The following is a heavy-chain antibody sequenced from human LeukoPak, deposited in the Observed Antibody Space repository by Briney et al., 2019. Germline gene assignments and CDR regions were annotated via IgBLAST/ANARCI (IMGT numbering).Heavy chain of an antibody. CDR2: INPNSGGT. CDR1: GYTFTGYY. D-gene: IGHD1-26*01. J-gene: IGHJ4*02. Sequence: GASVKVSCKASGYTFTGYYMHWVRQAPGQGLEWMGWINPNSGGTNYAQKFQGRVTMTRDTSISTAYMELSRLRSDDTAVYYCARAMGGVGATIATFDYWGQGTLVTVSS. V-gene: IGHV1-2*02. CDR3: ARAMGGVGATIATFDY.